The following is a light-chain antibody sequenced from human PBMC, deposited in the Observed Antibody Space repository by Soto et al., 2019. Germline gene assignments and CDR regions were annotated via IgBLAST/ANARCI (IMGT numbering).Light chain of an antibody. V-gene: IGLV3-21*04. CDR3: QVWDSSSDPPYV. J-gene: IGLJ1*01. CDR1: NIGSKS. Sequence: SYELTQLPSVSVAPGKTARITCGGNNIGSKSVHWYQQKPGQAPVLVIYYDSDRPSGIPERFSGSNSGNTATLTISRVEAGDEADYYCQVWDSSSDPPYVFGTGTKVTVL. CDR2: YDS.